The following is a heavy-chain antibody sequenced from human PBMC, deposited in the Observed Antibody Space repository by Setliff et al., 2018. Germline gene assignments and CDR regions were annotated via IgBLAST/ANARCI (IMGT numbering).Heavy chain of an antibody. Sequence: SETLSLTCTVSGGSISSYYWSWIRQPPGKGLEWIGYIYTSGSTNYNPSLKSRVTISVDTSKNQFSLKVSSVTAADAAVYYCARHASSYSDRSVFVEYFQHWGQGALVTVSS. V-gene: IGHV4-4*08. CDR1: GGSISSYY. CDR2: IYTSGST. CDR3: ARHASSYSDRSVFVEYFQH. D-gene: IGHD3-22*01. J-gene: IGHJ1*01.